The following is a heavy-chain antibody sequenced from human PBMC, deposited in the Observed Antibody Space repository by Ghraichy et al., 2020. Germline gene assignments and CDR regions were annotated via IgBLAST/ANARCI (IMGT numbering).Heavy chain of an antibody. CDR2: IDRSGST. D-gene: IGHD5/OR15-5a*01. Sequence: SETLSLTCSVSGGSISKNYWHWIRQTAGKGLEWVGRIDRSGSTNYNPSLRSRVSMSLDTSKNQLSLKLTSVPAADTAVYYCATVSSNYYSYYAVDVWGQGTTVTVSS. V-gene: IGHV4-4*07. CDR1: GGSISKNY. J-gene: IGHJ6*02. CDR3: ATVSSNYYSYYAVDV.